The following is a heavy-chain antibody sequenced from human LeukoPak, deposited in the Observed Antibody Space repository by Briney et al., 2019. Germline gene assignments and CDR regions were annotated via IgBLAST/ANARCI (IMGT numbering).Heavy chain of an antibody. CDR2: IKQDGSEK. CDR3: GKAMDY. J-gene: IGHJ4*02. CDR1: GFTFTSHW. Sequence: PGGSLRLSCIASGFTFTSHWMHWVRQAPGKGLEWVANIKQDGSEKYYVDSVEGRFTISRDNAKNSLYLQMNSLRAEDTAVYYCGKAMDYWGQGTLVTVSS. V-gene: IGHV3-7*03.